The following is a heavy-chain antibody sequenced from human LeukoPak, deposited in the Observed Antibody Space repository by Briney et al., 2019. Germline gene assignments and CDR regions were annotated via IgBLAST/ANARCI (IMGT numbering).Heavy chain of an antibody. CDR1: GGSISSYY. CDR2: IYYSGST. D-gene: IGHD3-22*01. CDR3: ARRNLYDSSAYYYDAFDI. Sequence: PSETLSLTCTVSGGSISSYYWSWIRQPPGKGLEWIGYIYYSGSTKYNPSLKSRVTISVDTSKNQFSLKLSSVTAADTAVYYCARRNLYDSSAYYYDAFDIWGQGTMVTVSS. V-gene: IGHV4-59*01. J-gene: IGHJ3*02.